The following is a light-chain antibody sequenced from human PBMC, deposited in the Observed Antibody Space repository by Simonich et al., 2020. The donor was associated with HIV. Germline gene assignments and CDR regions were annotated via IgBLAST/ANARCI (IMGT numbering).Light chain of an antibody. V-gene: IGKV4-1*01. CDR3: QQYNDWPT. Sequence: DIVMTQSPDSLAVSLGERATINCKSSQSVLYNSNRKNYLTWYQQKPGQTSKLLIYWASTREFGVPDRFSGSGSGTDFTLTISSMQSEDFAVYYCQQYNDWPTFGGGTKVEI. J-gene: IGKJ4*01. CDR2: WAS. CDR1: QSVLYNSNRKNY.